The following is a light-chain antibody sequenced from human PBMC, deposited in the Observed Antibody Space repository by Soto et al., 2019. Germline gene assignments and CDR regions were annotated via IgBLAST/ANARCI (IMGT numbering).Light chain of an antibody. CDR3: ASYTSSSTSVI. CDR2: EVS. CDR1: SSDVGNYEL. Sequence: QSALTQPASVSGSPGQSITISCIGTSSDVGNYELVSWYQQLPGKAPKLIIFEVSNRPSGISSRFSGSKSGNTASLTISGLQAEDEADYYCASYTSSSTSVIFGRGTKVTVL. J-gene: IGLJ2*01. V-gene: IGLV2-14*02.